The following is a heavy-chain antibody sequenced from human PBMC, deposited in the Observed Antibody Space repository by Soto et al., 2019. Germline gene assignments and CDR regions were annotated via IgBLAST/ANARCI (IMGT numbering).Heavy chain of an antibody. V-gene: IGHV3-23*01. CDR3: AKDQTDVTLFDY. Sequence: EVQLLESGGGFVQPGGSLRLSCAASGFSFSSLAMSWVRQAPGKGLEWVSSISGRGVDTLYADSVKGRFTISRDNSRNTLYLKGNSLRAEDTGVYDCAKDQTDVTLFDYWGQGTLVTVSS. D-gene: IGHD2-21*02. J-gene: IGHJ4*02. CDR2: ISGRGVDT. CDR1: GFSFSSLA.